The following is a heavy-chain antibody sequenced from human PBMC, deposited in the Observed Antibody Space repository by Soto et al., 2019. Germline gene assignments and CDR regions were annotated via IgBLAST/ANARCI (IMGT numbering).Heavy chain of an antibody. CDR3: ARHDGGYCSGGSCYSGYFQH. CDR2: VSSSVAT. D-gene: IGHD2-15*01. CDR1: GDSLSSNNYY. V-gene: IGHV4-39*01. Sequence: SETLSLTCDVSGDSLSSNNYYWAWIRQPPGRGLEWIGSVSSSVATFYNPSLKTRLTMSVDTSKNDFSLTLRSVTAADTAVYYCARHDGGYCSGGSCYSGYFQHWGQGTMVNVS. J-gene: IGHJ1*01.